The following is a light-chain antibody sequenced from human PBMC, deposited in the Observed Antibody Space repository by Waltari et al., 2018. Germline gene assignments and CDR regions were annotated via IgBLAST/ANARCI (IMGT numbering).Light chain of an antibody. J-gene: IGLJ7*01. CDR1: SSNIGNNY. Sequence: QSVLTQPPSVSAAPGQRVTISCSGCSSNIGNNYVSCYRQFPGTAPKLLIYENTERPSGIPGRFSGSKSDTSATLDITGLQAGDEADYYCGTWDSSLSGAVFGGGTHLTVL. CDR3: GTWDSSLSGAV. V-gene: IGLV1-51*02. CDR2: ENT.